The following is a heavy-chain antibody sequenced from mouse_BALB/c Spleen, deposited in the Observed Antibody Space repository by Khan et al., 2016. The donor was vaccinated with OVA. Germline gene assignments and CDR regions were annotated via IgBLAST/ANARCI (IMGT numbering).Heavy chain of an antibody. V-gene: IGHV1S135*01. CDR2: IDPYNGGT. J-gene: IGHJ2*01. CDR3: GRTDYYGSSYYFDY. D-gene: IGHD1-1*01. Sequence: VQLQQSGPELVKPGASVKVSCKASGYSFTDYNMFWVKQSHGKSLEWIGYIDPYNGGTSYNQKFKGKATLTVDKSSSTAFMHLSSLTSEDSAVFSCGRTDYYGSSYYFDYWGQGTTLTVSS. CDR1: GYSFTDYN.